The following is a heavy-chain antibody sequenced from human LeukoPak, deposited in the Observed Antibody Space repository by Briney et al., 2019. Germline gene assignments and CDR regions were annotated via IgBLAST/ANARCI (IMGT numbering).Heavy chain of an antibody. J-gene: IGHJ4*02. CDR1: GFTFSDSA. CDR2: ISYDGSNK. CDR3: AKAQQMVDLFHY. D-gene: IGHD6-13*01. Sequence: GGSLRLSCAASGFTFSDSAIHWVRQAPGKGLEWVAVISYDGSNKYYADSVKGRFTISRDNSENTLYLQMNSLRAGDTAVYYCAKAQQMVDLFHYWGQGTLVTVSS. V-gene: IGHV3-30-3*01.